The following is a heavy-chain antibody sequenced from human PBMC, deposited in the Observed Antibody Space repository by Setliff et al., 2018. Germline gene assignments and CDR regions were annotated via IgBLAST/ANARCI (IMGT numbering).Heavy chain of an antibody. CDR3: ARSSDSGYYHQRDAFDI. CDR1: GYTFQRYG. Sequence: ASVKVSCKASGYTFQRYGINWSRQAPGQGLEWLGWISPYNGNTKYAQTVQDRIRVTTDTSTSTSFMELRSLRSDDTAVYFCARSSDSGYYHQRDAFDIWGQGTRVTVSS. J-gene: IGHJ3*02. CDR2: ISPYNGNT. V-gene: IGHV1-18*04. D-gene: IGHD3-22*01.